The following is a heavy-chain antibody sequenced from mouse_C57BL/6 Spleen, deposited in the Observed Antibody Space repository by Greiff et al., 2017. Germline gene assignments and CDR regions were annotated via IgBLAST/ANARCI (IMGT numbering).Heavy chain of an antibody. D-gene: IGHD2-5*01. CDR1: GYTFTDYY. V-gene: IGHV1-26*01. CDR2: INPNNGGT. Sequence: VQLQQSGPELVKPGASVKISCKASGYTFTDYYMNWVKQSHGKSLEWIGDINPNNGGTSYNQKFKGKATLTVDKSSSTAYMELRSLTSEDSAVYYCARCGYSNYVDFDVWGTGTTVTVSS. J-gene: IGHJ1*03. CDR3: ARCGYSNYVDFDV.